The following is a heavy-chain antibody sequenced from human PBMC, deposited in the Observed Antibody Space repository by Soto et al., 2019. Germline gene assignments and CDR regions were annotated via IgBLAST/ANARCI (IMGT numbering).Heavy chain of an antibody. CDR2: IWFDGSNK. Sequence: QVQLVESGGGVVQPGTSLRLSCAASGFSFSDYGMHWVRQAPGKGLEWVAVIWFDGSNKYYAESVKGRFTISRDNSKNTLDLQRDRLRADDTAVYYCARRRSTVTTAWFYHAMDVWGQGTTVTVSS. CDR3: ARRRSTVTTAWFYHAMDV. J-gene: IGHJ6*02. D-gene: IGHD4-17*01. CDR1: GFSFSDYG. V-gene: IGHV3-33*01.